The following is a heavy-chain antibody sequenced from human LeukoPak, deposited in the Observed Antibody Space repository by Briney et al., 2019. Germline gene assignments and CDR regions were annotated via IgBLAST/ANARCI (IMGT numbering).Heavy chain of an antibody. D-gene: IGHD6-13*01. V-gene: IGHV1-18*01. J-gene: IGHJ3*02. Sequence: ASVKVSCKASGYTFTSYGISWVRQAPGQGFEWMGWISAYNGNTNYAQKLQGRVTMTTDTPTSTAYMELRSLRSDDTAVYYCAVIAAAYRGNNDAFDIWGQGTMVTVSS. CDR2: ISAYNGNT. CDR3: AVIAAAYRGNNDAFDI. CDR1: GYTFTSYG.